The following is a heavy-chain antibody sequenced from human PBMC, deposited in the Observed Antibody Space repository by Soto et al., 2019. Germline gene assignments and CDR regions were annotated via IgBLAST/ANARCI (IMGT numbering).Heavy chain of an antibody. Sequence: VESLKIACKGSGYIFTSYWICCVRQMPGKGLEWMGIIYPGDSDTRYSPSFQGQVTISADKSISTAYLQWSSLKASDTAMYYCSSIAAAGSVVWGQGTTVTVSS. V-gene: IGHV5-51*01. D-gene: IGHD6-13*01. CDR3: SSIAAAGSVV. J-gene: IGHJ6*02. CDR2: IYPGDSDT. CDR1: GYIFTSYW.